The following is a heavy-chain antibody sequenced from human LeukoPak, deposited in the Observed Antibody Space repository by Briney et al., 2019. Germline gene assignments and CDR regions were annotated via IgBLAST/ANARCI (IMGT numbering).Heavy chain of an antibody. CDR3: ARGGGSSTLGY. D-gene: IGHD2-2*01. J-gene: IGHJ4*02. V-gene: IGHV3-7*01. CDR1: GFTFSSYW. Sequence: GGSLRLSCAASGFTFSSYWTSWVRQAPGKGLEWVANIKQDGSEKYYVDSVKGRFTISRDNAKNSLYLQMNSLRAEDTAVYYCARGGGSSTLGYWGQGTLVTVSS. CDR2: IKQDGSEK.